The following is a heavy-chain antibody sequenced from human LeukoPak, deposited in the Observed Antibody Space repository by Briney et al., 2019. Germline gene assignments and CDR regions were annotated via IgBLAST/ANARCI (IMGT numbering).Heavy chain of an antibody. D-gene: IGHD6-13*01. CDR2: INPNSGT. J-gene: IGHJ4*02. Sequence: GASVKVSCKASGYTFSGYYIHWVRQGPGQGLEWMGWINPNSGTNYAQNFQGRVTMTRDTSISTAYMELSRLTSDDTAVYYCARDEQHQRGRHFEYWGQGTLVTVSS. CDR1: GYTFSGYY. CDR3: ARDEQHQRGRHFEY. V-gene: IGHV1-2*02.